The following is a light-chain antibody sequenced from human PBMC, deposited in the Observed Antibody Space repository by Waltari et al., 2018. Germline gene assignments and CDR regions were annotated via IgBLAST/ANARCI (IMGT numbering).Light chain of an antibody. CDR3: NSRDTRGNHFVV. CDR2: DKD. J-gene: IGLJ2*01. Sequence: SSELTQDPAVSVALGQTVRITCQGDHLRRYYVSWYQQKPGQAPMLVIYDKDNRPSGIPERFSGSSSGNIASLTITGAQAEDEADYYCNSRDTRGNHFVVFGGGTKLTVL. CDR1: HLRRYY. V-gene: IGLV3-19*01.